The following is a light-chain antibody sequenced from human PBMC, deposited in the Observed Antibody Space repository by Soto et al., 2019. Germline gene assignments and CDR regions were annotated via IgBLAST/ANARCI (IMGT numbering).Light chain of an antibody. J-gene: IGKJ4*01. CDR3: QQLERYPST. V-gene: IGKV1-9*01. Sequence: IQLTQSPSSLSASVGDRVSITCRATQDINNFLAWYQQKPGNAPKLLISAASTLQSGVPSRFNGSGAGTDFTLTHRSMQAEDFATYYWQQLERYPSTFGGGTQVDIK. CDR1: QDINNF. CDR2: AAS.